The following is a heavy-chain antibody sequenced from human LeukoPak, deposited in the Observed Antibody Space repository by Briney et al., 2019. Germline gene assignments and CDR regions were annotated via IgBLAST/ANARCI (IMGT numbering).Heavy chain of an antibody. CDR3: ARVYSFNWYYMDV. Sequence: SETLSLTCAVYGGSFSGYYWSWIRQPPGKGLERIGEINHSGSTNYNPSLKSRVTISGDTSKNQLSLKVSTVTAADTAVYYCARVYSFNWYYMDVWGKGTTVIVSS. CDR1: GGSFSGYY. CDR2: INHSGST. V-gene: IGHV4-34*01. D-gene: IGHD1-1*01. J-gene: IGHJ6*03.